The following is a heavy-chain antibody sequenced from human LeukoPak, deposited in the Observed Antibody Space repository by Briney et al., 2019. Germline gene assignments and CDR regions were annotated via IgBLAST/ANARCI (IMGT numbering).Heavy chain of an antibody. CDR3: ARRGIVGVTADAFDI. Sequence: SETLSLTCAVSGGSISSSSYYWGWIRQPPGKGLEWIGNIYYSGSTYYNPSLKSRVTISVDTSKNQFSLKLSSVTAADTAVYYCARRGIVGVTADAFDIWGQGTMVTVSS. CDR1: GGSISSSSYY. D-gene: IGHD1-26*01. V-gene: IGHV4-39*01. J-gene: IGHJ3*02. CDR2: IYYSGST.